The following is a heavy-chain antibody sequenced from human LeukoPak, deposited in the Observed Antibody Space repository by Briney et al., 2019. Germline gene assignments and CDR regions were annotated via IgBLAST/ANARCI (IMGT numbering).Heavy chain of an antibody. CDR3: ARGTLRRGRVQFDY. CDR2: INHSGST. V-gene: IGHV4-39*07. D-gene: IGHD1-1*01. J-gene: IGHJ4*02. Sequence: SETLSLTCTVSGGSIISSSYYWGWIRQPPGKGLEWIGEINHSGSTNYNPSLKSRVTISVDTSKNQFSLKLSSVTAADTAVYYCARGTLRRGRVQFDYWGQGTLVTVSS. CDR1: GGSIISSSYY.